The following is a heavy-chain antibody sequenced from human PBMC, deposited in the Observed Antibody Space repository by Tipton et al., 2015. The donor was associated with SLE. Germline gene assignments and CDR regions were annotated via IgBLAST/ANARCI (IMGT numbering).Heavy chain of an antibody. D-gene: IGHD3-22*01. J-gene: IGHJ5*02. Sequence: SLSLSCAASGFTFSSYWMHWVRPAPGKGLVWVSRINGDGSRTNYADSVKGRFTISRDNAKNTLYLQMNSLRVEDTAVYYCTRELLRGTWYWFDPWGQGALVTVSS. V-gene: IGHV3-74*01. CDR1: GFTFSSYW. CDR2: INGDGSRT. CDR3: TRELLRGTWYWFDP.